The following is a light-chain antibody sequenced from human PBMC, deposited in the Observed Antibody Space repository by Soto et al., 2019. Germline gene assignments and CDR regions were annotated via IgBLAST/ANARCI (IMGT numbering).Light chain of an antibody. Sequence: DIQITQSPSSVSASVGDRVTITCRASRDIGDRLAWFRHKPGKAPQILIQTASTLVRETPSRFSGSGSGTDFLLTINNLQPEDFATYYCLQASTYTRTFGQGTKVDIK. CDR1: RDIGDR. CDR3: LQASTYTRT. CDR2: TAS. V-gene: IGKV1-12*01. J-gene: IGKJ1*01.